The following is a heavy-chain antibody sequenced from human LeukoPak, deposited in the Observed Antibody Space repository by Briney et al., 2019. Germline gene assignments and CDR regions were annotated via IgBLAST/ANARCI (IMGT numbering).Heavy chain of an antibody. CDR2: ISGSGGST. V-gene: IGHV3-23*01. CDR1: GFTFSSYA. J-gene: IGHJ4*02. Sequence: GESLGLSCAASGFTFSSYAMSRVRQAPGKGLEWVSAISGSGGSTYYADSVKGRFTISRDNSKNTLYLQMNSLRAEDTAVYYCARDIVVVVAASFDYWGQGTLVTVSS. D-gene: IGHD2-15*01. CDR3: ARDIVVVVAASFDY.